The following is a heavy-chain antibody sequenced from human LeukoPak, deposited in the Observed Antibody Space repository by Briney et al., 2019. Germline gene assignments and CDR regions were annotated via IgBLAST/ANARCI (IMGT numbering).Heavy chain of an antibody. D-gene: IGHD2-21*02. CDR1: GYTFTSYY. Sequence: ASVKVSCKASGYTFTSYYMHWMRQAPGQGLEWMGIIKPSGGATDYAQKFQGRVTMTWDTSISTAYMELSSLRSDDTAVYYCGLVTSGNWWFDPWGQGTLVTVSS. CDR2: IKPSGGAT. J-gene: IGHJ5*02. V-gene: IGHV1-46*01. CDR3: GLVTSGNWWFDP.